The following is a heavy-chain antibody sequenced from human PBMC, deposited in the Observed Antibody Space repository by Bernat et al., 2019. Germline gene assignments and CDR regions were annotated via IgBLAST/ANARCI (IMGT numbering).Heavy chain of an antibody. CDR2: IISIFGTA. Sequence: QVQLVQSGAEVKKPGSSVKVSCKASGGTFSSYAISWVRQAPGQGLEWMGGIISIFGTANYAQKYQGRVTMTADKSTSTAYMALSSLRSEDTAVYYCARGGYYYDSSGYYPRDAFDIWGQGTMVTVSS. D-gene: IGHD3-22*01. V-gene: IGHV1-69*14. CDR1: GGTFSSYA. CDR3: ARGGYYYDSSGYYPRDAFDI. J-gene: IGHJ3*02.